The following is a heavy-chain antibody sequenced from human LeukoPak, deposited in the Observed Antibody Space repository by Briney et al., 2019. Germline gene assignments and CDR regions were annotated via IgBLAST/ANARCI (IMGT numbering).Heavy chain of an antibody. V-gene: IGHV4-61*02. J-gene: IGHJ4*02. D-gene: IGHD3-9*01. CDR3: AGEYYDILTGYYPFDY. Sequence: SETLSLTCTVSGGSISSSSYYWSWIRQPAGKGLEWIGRIYTSGSTNYNPSLKSRVTMSVDTSKNQFSLKLSSVTAADTAVYYCAGEYYDILTGYYPFDYWGQGTLVTVSS. CDR2: IYTSGST. CDR1: GGSISSSSYY.